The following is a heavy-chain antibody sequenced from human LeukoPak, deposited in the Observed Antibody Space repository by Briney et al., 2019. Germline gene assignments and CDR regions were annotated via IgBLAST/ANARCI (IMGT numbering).Heavy chain of an antibody. Sequence: GRFLRLSCAASGFTFRSYGMHWVRQAPGKGLEWVAVISYDGSNEYHADSVKGRFTISRDNSKNTLYLQMDSLRVDDTAIYYCARGYCSSISCYLVYWGQGTLVTVSS. J-gene: IGHJ4*02. D-gene: IGHD2-2*01. CDR1: GFTFRSYG. CDR3: ARGYCSSISCYLVY. CDR2: ISYDGSNE. V-gene: IGHV3-30-3*01.